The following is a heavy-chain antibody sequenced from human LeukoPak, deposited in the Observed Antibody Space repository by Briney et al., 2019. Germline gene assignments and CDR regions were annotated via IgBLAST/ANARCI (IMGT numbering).Heavy chain of an antibody. CDR3: AAERYGGISDCCNFEI. CDR2: FDPEDGET. CDR1: GYTLTELS. D-gene: IGHD4-23*01. J-gene: IGHJ3*02. Sequence: EASVKVSCKVSGYTLTELSMHWVRQAPGKGLEWMGGFDPEDGETIYAQKFQGRVTMTEDTSTDTAYMELSSLRSEDTAVYYCAAERYGGISDCCNFEIWGQGTMVTVSS. V-gene: IGHV1-24*01.